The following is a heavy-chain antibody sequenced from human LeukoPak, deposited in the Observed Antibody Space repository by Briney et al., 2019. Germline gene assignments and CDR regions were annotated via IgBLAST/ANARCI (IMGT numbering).Heavy chain of an antibody. J-gene: IGHJ4*02. CDR2: IYYSGST. V-gene: IGHV4-39*01. CDR1: GGSLSSSSYY. Sequence: PSETLSLTCTVSGGSLSSSSYYWGWIRQPPGKGLEWIGSIYYSGSTYYNPSLKSRVTISVDTSKNQFSLKLSSVTAADTAVYYCASRSYYDFWSGYTNTFDYWGQGTLVTVSS. CDR3: ASRSYYDFWSGYTNTFDY. D-gene: IGHD3-3*01.